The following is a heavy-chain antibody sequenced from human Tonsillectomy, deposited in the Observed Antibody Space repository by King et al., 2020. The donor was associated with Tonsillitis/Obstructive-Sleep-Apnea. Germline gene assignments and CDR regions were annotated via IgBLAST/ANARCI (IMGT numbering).Heavy chain of an antibody. D-gene: IGHD7-27*01. V-gene: IGHV4-34*01. CDR1: GGSFSGYY. CDR3: ARSGARRYYMDV. Sequence: VQLQQWGAGLLKPSEPLSLTCAVYGGSFSGYYWSWIRQPPGKGLEWIGEINHSGSTNYNPSLKSRVTISVDTSKNQFSLKLSSVTAADTAVYYCARSGARRYYMDVWGKGTTVTVSS. J-gene: IGHJ6*03. CDR2: INHSGST.